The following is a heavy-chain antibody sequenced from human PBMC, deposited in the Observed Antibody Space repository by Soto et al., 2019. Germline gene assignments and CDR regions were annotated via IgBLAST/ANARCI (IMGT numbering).Heavy chain of an antibody. D-gene: IGHD4-17*01. Sequence: QSGGSLRLSCAASGFTFSSYWMSWVRQAPGKGLEWVANIKQDGSEKYYVDSVKGRFTISRDNAKNSLYLQMNSLRAEDTAVYYCARDLSGYGDYHFDYWGQGTLVTVSS. CDR2: IKQDGSEK. CDR1: GFTFSSYW. V-gene: IGHV3-7*03. CDR3: ARDLSGYGDYHFDY. J-gene: IGHJ4*02.